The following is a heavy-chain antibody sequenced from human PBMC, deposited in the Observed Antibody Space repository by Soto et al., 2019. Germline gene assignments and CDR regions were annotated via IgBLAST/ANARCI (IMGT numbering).Heavy chain of an antibody. Sequence: EVQLVESGGGLVKPGGSLRLSCAASGFTFSNAWMNWVRQAPGKGLEWVGRIKSNTDCGTTDYAATVRGRFTISRDDPNNTLYLQMNSLKTEDTGVYYCSTDPPLRFLEWLGVADYWGQGTLGTGSS. V-gene: IGHV3-15*01. CDR1: GFTFSNAW. CDR3: STDPPLRFLEWLGVADY. CDR2: IKSNTDCGTT. D-gene: IGHD3-3*01. J-gene: IGHJ4*02.